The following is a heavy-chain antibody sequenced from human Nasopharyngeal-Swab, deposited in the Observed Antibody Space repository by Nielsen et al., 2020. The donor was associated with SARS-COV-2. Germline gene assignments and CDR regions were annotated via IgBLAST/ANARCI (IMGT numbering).Heavy chain of an antibody. V-gene: IGHV3-11*01. CDR1: GFTFSDYY. CDR2: ISSSGSTI. D-gene: IGHD3-3*02. CDR3: AKEINSFDYYYYTMDV. Sequence: GESLKISCAASGFTFSDYYMSWIRQAPGKGLEWVSYISSSGSTIYYADSVKGRFTISRDNAKNSLYLQMNSLRAEDTAVYYCAKEINSFDYYYYTMDVWGQGTTVTVSS. J-gene: IGHJ6*02.